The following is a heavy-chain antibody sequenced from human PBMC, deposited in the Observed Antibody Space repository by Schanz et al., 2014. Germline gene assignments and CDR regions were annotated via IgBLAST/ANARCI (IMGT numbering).Heavy chain of an antibody. CDR3: AKDSVLVATGHDYFDY. CDR1: GFTFKNFG. V-gene: IGHV3-30*02. J-gene: IGHJ4*02. CDR2: IWYDGSNK. D-gene: IGHD2-21*01. Sequence: QVQLVESGGGVVQPGGSLRLSCEASGFTFKNFGMHWVRQTPGKGLEWMAFIWYDGSNKIYADSVKGRFTISSDNSNNTLFLEMSRPRVEDTAIYYCAKDSVLVATGHDYFDYWGQGTLVTVSS.